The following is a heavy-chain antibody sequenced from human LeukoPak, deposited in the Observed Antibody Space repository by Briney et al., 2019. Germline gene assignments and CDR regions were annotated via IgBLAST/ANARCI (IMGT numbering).Heavy chain of an antibody. J-gene: IGHJ4*02. D-gene: IGHD3-22*01. CDR1: GFTFSDYG. CDR3: AKDGNYYDSSGYYPTGVGAIDY. V-gene: IGHV3-30*18. Sequence: GRSLRLSCAASGFTFSDYGMHWVRQAPGKGLEWVAVISYDGSNKYYADSVKGRFTISRDNSKNTLFLQLNSLRAEDTAVYYCAKDGNYYDSSGYYPTGVGAIDYWGQGTLVTVSS. CDR2: ISYDGSNK.